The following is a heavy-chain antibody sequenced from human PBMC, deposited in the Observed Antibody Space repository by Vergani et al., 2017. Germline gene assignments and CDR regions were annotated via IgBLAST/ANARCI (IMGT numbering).Heavy chain of an antibody. Sequence: EAHLVESGGGLVQPGGSLRLSCAASELTVSSNYINWVRQAPGKGLEWVSVIFSGGTTYYADSVRGRLTISRDTSKNTVYLQMNSLRPEDTAVYYCARSQGAGSYYGGLDIWGQGTMVTVSS. V-gene: IGHV3-66*02. CDR3: ARSQGAGSYYGGLDI. J-gene: IGHJ3*02. D-gene: IGHD3-10*01. CDR2: IFSGGTT. CDR1: ELTVSSNY.